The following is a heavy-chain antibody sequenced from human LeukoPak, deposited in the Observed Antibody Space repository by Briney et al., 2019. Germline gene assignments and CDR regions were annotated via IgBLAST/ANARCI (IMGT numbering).Heavy chain of an antibody. CDR2: INYDGRDK. V-gene: IGHV3-30*02. Sequence: GGSLRLSCAASGLTFTDYGMHWVRQAPGKGLEWVSIINYDGRDKYYADSVKGRFTVSRDNSKNTLYLQMNSLRHEDTAVYYCATDRSLSYFDYWGQGTLVTVSS. CDR1: GLTFTDYG. CDR3: ATDRSLSYFDY. J-gene: IGHJ4*02.